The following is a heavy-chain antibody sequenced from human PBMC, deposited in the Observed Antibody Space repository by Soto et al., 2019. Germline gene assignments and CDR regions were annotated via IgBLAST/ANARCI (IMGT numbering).Heavy chain of an antibody. Sequence: SETMSLTCTVSGGSISSYYWSWIRQPPGKGLEWIGYIYYSGSTNYNPSLKSRVTISLDTSKNQFSLKLSSVTVADTAVYYCARLRWTDWYFDLWGRGTLVTVSS. D-gene: IGHD4-17*01. J-gene: IGHJ2*01. V-gene: IGHV4-59*01. CDR3: ARLRWTDWYFDL. CDR2: IYYSGST. CDR1: GGSISSYY.